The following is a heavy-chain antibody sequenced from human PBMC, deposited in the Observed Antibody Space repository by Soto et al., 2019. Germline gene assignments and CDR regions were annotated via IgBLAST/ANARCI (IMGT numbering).Heavy chain of an antibody. CDR2: ISGSGGST. CDR1: GFTFSSYA. V-gene: IGHV3-23*01. D-gene: IGHD2-15*01. CDR3: ARARPDIVMVVGATPGYYGMGV. Sequence: GGSLRLSCAASGFTFSSYAMSWVRQAPGKGLEWVSAISGSGGSTYYADSVKGRFTISRDNAKNSLYLQLNSLRVEDTAVYYCARARPDIVMVVGATPGYYGMGVWGQGTTVTVSS. J-gene: IGHJ6*02.